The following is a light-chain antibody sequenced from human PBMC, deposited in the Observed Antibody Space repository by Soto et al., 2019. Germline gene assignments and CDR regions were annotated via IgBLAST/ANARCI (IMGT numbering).Light chain of an antibody. Sequence: QSALTQPASLSASPGQSVTISCTGAASDFINYNYVSWYQHHPGKAPQLMIFEVNNRPSGVSSRFSGSKSGNTASLTISGLQPEDEASYYCSSYTVSTDVVFGGGTKLTVL. J-gene: IGLJ2*01. CDR1: ASDFINYNY. CDR2: EVN. V-gene: IGLV2-14*01. CDR3: SSYTVSTDVV.